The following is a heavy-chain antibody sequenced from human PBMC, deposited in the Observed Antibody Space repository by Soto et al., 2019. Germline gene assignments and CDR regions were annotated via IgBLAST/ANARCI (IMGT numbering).Heavy chain of an antibody. Sequence: KTSETLSLTCTVYGGSFTGYSWTWIRQPPGKGLEWVGEINHSGSSNYNPSLKSRVTISVDKSKNQFSLKLSSVTAADTVVYYCARGFKELQLKYYFYFYLMDVWGQGTTVTVSS. D-gene: IGHD1-7*01. CDR1: GGSFTGYS. J-gene: IGHJ6*02. CDR2: INHSGSS. CDR3: ARGFKELQLKYYFYFYLMDV. V-gene: IGHV4-34*01.